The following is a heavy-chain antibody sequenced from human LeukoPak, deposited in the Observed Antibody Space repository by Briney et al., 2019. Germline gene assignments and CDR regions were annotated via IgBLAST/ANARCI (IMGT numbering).Heavy chain of an antibody. CDR1: GFTFSRYA. Sequence: GGSLRLSCAASGFTFSRYAMHWVRQAPGKGLEWVAVISYDGSNKYYADSVKGRFTISRDNSKNTLYLQMNSLRAEDTAVYYCAREIVVVPAGGFDPWGQGTLVTVSS. CDR2: ISYDGSNK. V-gene: IGHV3-30*04. CDR3: AREIVVVPAGGFDP. J-gene: IGHJ5*02. D-gene: IGHD2-2*01.